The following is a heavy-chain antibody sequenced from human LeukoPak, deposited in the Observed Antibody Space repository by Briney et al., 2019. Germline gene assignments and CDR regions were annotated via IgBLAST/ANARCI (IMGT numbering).Heavy chain of an antibody. CDR2: IYTSGST. V-gene: IGHV4-4*07. CDR1: GGSISSYY. J-gene: IGHJ6*03. Sequence: ASETLSLTCTVSGGSISSYYWSWIRQPAGKGLEWIGRIYTSGSTNYNPSLKSRVTMSVDTSKNQFSLKLSSVTAADTAVYYCARAFESYYYYYMDVWGKGTTVTVSS. CDR3: ARAFESYYYYYMDV. D-gene: IGHD3-9*01.